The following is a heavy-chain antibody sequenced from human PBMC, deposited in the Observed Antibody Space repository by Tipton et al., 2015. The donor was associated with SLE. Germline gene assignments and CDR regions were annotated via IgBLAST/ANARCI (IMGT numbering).Heavy chain of an antibody. D-gene: IGHD2-15*01. CDR2: IHYNGGT. CDR3: ARHRLGEYCSGSSFPFDF. J-gene: IGHJ4*02. CDR1: GGSITDYS. V-gene: IGHV4-59*08. Sequence: TLSLTCSVSGGSITDYSWSWIRQPPGKGLEWIGYIHYNGGTNYNPSLKSRVTISVDPSKNRVSLRVNSVTAADTAVYYCARHRLGEYCSGSSFPFDFWGQGTLVSFSS.